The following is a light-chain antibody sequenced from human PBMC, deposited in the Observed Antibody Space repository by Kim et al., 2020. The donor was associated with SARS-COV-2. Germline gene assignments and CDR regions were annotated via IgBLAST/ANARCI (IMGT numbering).Light chain of an antibody. J-gene: IGKJ1*01. CDR3: QQYNNWPPWT. CDR2: GAS. Sequence: SPGERATLSCRASQSVSSNLAWYQQRPGQAPRPLIYGASTRATGIPARFSGSGSGTEFTLTISSLQSEDFAVYYCQQYNNWPPWTFGQGTKVDIK. CDR1: QSVSSN. V-gene: IGKV3-15*01.